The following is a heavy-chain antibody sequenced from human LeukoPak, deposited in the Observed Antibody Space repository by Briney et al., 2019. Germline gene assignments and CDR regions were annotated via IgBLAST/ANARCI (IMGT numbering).Heavy chain of an antibody. D-gene: IGHD3-22*01. Sequence: PGGSLRLSCAASGFTFSSYGMHWVRQAPGKGLERVAVIWYDGSNKYYADSVKGRFTISRDNSKNTLYLQMNSLRAEDTAVYYCAREPYYYDSSGYSGLDYWGQGTLVTVSS. CDR2: IWYDGSNK. CDR3: AREPYYYDSSGYSGLDY. J-gene: IGHJ4*02. V-gene: IGHV3-33*01. CDR1: GFTFSSYG.